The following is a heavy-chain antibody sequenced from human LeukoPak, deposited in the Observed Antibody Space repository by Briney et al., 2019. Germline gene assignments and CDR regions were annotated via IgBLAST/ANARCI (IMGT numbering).Heavy chain of an antibody. CDR1: GFCIGTYA. Sequence: GGSLRLSCAASGFCIGTYAFTWVRHAPGEGLEYVSTVSGSGGNTYYTDSAKDRFTTSRDNTKNTLFLQMRSRRAADNAPYYYSKGGVVSAFGDWGQGVLVTVSS. D-gene: IGHD3-22*01. V-gene: IGHV3-23*01. J-gene: IGHJ4*02. CDR2: VSGSGGNT. CDR3: SKGGVVSAFGD.